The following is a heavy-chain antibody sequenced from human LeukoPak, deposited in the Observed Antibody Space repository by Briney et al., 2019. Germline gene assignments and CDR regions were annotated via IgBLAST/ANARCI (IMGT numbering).Heavy chain of an antibody. CDR3: ARGGSMVRGVL. CDR2: MNSGGDT. J-gene: IGHJ4*02. D-gene: IGHD3-10*01. CDR1: GFTVSSDL. Sequence: GGSLRLSCAVSGFTVSSDLMNWVRQAPGMGLEWVSSMNSGGDTYYADSVKGRFIISRDKSRNTLYLQMNSLRVDDTAVYYCARGGSMVRGVLWGQETLVTVSS. V-gene: IGHV3-53*01.